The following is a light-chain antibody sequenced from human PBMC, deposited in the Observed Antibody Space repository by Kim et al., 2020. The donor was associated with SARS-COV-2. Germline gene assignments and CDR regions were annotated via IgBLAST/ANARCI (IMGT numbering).Light chain of an antibody. CDR3: QQYHNWPRT. Sequence: VSPGERATRSCRASQSIRSNLAWYQQKPGQAPRLLFYGASTRATDVPPRFGASGSGTEFTLTISRLYSEDLAVYYCQQYHNWPRTFGQGTKVEIK. CDR1: QSIRSN. V-gene: IGKV3-15*01. J-gene: IGKJ1*01. CDR2: GAS.